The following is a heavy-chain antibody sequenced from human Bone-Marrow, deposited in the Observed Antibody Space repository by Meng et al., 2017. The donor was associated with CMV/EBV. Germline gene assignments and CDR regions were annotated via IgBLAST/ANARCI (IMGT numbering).Heavy chain of an antibody. CDR1: GFTFDDYS. CDR3: ARDKGYGMDV. CDR2: ISWNSGSI. Sequence: SLKISCTASGFTFDDYSLHWVRQAPGKGLECVSGISWNSGSIGYADSVKGRFTISRENAKNSLYLQMNSLRAGDTAVYYCARDKGYGMDVWGQGTTVTVSS. J-gene: IGHJ6*02. V-gene: IGHV3-9*01.